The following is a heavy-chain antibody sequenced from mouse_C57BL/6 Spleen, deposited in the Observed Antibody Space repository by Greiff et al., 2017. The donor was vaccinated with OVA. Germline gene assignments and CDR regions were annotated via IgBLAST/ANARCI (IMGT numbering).Heavy chain of an antibody. Sequence: VQLQQPGAELVKPGASVKMSCKASGYTFTSYWITWVKQRPGQGLEWIGDIYPGSGSTNYNEKFKSKATLTVDTSSSTAYMQLSSLTSEDSAVYYCARVTYYSNDYYAMDYWGQGTSVTVSS. CDR2: IYPGSGST. D-gene: IGHD2-5*01. CDR1: GYTFTSYW. V-gene: IGHV1-55*01. J-gene: IGHJ4*01. CDR3: ARVTYYSNDYYAMDY.